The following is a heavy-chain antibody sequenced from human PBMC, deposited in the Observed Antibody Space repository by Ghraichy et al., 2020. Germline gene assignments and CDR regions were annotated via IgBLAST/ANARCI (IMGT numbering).Heavy chain of an antibody. CDR3: ARGGFWAFDI. CDR1: GFTFRTYS. V-gene: IGHV3-48*01. J-gene: IGHJ3*02. Sequence: GALRLSCAASGFTFRTYSMHWVRQAPGKGLEWVSYISSSSSTIYYADSVKGRFTISRDDAKNSLYLQMNSLRAEDTAVYYCARGGFWAFDIWGQGTMVTVSS. CDR2: ISSSSSTI.